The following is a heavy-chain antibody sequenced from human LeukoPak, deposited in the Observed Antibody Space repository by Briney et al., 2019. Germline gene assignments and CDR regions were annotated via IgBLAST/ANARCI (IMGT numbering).Heavy chain of an antibody. D-gene: IGHD7-27*01. CDR3: ASSLGPLTEY. CDR1: GFNFASNW. CDR2: INSGGSGT. Sequence: GGSLRLSCAASGFNFASNWMHWVRQTPGKGLMWVPRINSGGSGTSYAGSVEGRFTISRDNAKNTLYLQMNNLRAEDTAMYYCASSLGPLTEYWGQGTLVTVSS. J-gene: IGHJ4*01. V-gene: IGHV3-74*01.